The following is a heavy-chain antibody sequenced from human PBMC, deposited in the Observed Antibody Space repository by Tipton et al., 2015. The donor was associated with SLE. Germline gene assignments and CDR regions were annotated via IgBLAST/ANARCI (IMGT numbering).Heavy chain of an antibody. D-gene: IGHD5-24*01. CDR3: ARDRDLGY. J-gene: IGHJ4*02. CDR2: ISYDGSNK. Sequence: SLRLSCAASGFTFSSYAMHWVRQAPGKGLEWVAVISYDGSNKYYADSVKGRFTISRDNSKNTLYLQMNSLRAEDTAVYYCARDRDLGYWGQGTLVTVSS. CDR1: GFTFSSYA. V-gene: IGHV3-30-3*01.